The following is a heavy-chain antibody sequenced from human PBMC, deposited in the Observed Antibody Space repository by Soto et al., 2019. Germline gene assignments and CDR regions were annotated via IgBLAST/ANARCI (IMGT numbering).Heavy chain of an antibody. J-gene: IGHJ4*02. Sequence: QVPLVESGGGVVQPGRSLRLSCAASGFTFSSYGMHWVRQAPGKGLEWVAVISYDGSNKYYADSVKGRFTISRDNSKNTLYLQMNSLRAEDTAVYYCAKGGQYLLWFGELCYWGQGTLVTVSS. CDR1: GFTFSSYG. V-gene: IGHV3-30*18. D-gene: IGHD3-10*01. CDR2: ISYDGSNK. CDR3: AKGGQYLLWFGELCY.